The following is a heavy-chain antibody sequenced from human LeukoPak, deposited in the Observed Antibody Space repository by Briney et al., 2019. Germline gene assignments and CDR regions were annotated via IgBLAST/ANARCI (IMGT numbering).Heavy chain of an antibody. J-gene: IGHJ4*02. CDR2: ISSSSSYT. V-gene: IGHV3-21*01. D-gene: IGHD5-12*01. CDR1: GFTFSSYS. CDR3: ARGTTGGYLPSH. Sequence: GGSLRLSCAASGFTFSSYSMNWVRQAPGKGLEWVSSISSSSSYTFYADSVRGRFTISRDNAKKSLYLQMNSLRVEDTAVYYCARGTTGGYLPSHWGQGTLVTVSS.